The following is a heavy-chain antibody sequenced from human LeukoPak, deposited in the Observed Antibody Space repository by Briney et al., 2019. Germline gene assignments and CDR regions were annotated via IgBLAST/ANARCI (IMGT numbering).Heavy chain of an antibody. Sequence: GGSLRLSCAASGFTFSSYGMHWVRQAPGKGLEWVAVIWNDGSNKYYADSVKGRFTISRDNSKNTLYLQMNSLRAEDTAVYYCAKDLFGYSYGYDAFDIWGQGTMVTVSS. D-gene: IGHD5-18*01. CDR1: GFTFSSYG. CDR3: AKDLFGYSYGYDAFDI. CDR2: IWNDGSNK. V-gene: IGHV3-33*06. J-gene: IGHJ3*02.